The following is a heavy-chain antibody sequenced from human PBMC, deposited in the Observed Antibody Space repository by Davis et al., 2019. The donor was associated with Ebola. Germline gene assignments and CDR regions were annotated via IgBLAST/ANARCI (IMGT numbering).Heavy chain of an antibody. J-gene: IGHJ4*02. CDR2: MNPYSGNT. D-gene: IGHD2-15*01. CDR3: ARGYCSGGSCYSGDY. CDR1: GYTFTTFG. V-gene: IGHV1-18*01. Sequence: AASVKVSCKASGYTFTTFGISWVRQAPGQGLEWMGGMNPYSGNTNYAQKLQGRVTMTTDTSTSTAYMELRSLRSDDTAVYYCARGYCSGGSCYSGDYWGQGTLVTVSS.